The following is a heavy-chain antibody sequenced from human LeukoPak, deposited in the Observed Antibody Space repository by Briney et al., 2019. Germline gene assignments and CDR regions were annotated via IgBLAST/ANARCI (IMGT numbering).Heavy chain of an antibody. CDR1: GFTFSSYG. CDR2: ISYDGSNK. CDR3: AKDPGSGSYYPRHFDY. V-gene: IGHV3-30*18. Sequence: GGSLRLSCAASGFTFSSYGMHWVRQAPGKGLEWVAVISYDGSNKYYADSVKGRFTISRDNSKNTLYLQMNSLRAEDTAVYYCAKDPGSGSYYPRHFDYWGQGTLVTVSS. D-gene: IGHD3-10*01. J-gene: IGHJ4*02.